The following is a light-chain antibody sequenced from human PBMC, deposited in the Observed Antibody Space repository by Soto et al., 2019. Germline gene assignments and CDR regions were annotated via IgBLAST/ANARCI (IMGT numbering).Light chain of an antibody. J-gene: IGKJ4*01. CDR3: QQYGSSPPLT. Sequence: VMTQSPGTLSLSPGERATLSCRASQIVSSSYLAWYQQKPGQAPGLLIYGASSRATGIPDRFSGSGSGTDFTLTISRLDPEDFAVYYCQQYGSSPPLTFGGGTKA. CDR1: QIVSSSY. CDR2: GAS. V-gene: IGKV3-20*01.